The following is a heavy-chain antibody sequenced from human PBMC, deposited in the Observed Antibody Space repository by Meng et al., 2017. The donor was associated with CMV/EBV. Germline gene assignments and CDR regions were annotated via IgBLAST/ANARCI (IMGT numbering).Heavy chain of an antibody. J-gene: IGHJ6*02. CDR2: ISWNSGSI. CDR3: AKGGSGSGSYLHYYYYGMDV. Sequence: SLKISCAASGFTFDDYAMHWVRQAPGKGLEWVSGISWNSGSIGYADSVKGRFTISRDNAKNSLYLQMNSLRAGDTALYYCAKGGSGSGSYLHYYYYGMDVWGQGTTVTVSS. D-gene: IGHD3-10*01. CDR1: GFTFDDYA. V-gene: IGHV3-9*01.